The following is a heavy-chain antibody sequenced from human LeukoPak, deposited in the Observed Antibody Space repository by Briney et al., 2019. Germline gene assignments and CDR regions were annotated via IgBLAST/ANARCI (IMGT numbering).Heavy chain of an antibody. D-gene: IGHD6-13*01. V-gene: IGHV3-21*01. CDR1: GFIFSIYS. CDR3: ARDKVGDSSWYPFDY. CDR2: IRSSNDYI. Sequence: GGSLRLSGAASGFIFSIYSMNWVRQAPGKGLEWVSSIRSSNDYIYYADSVKGRFTISRDNAKNSLYLHMNSLRAEDTAVYYCARDKVGDSSWYPFDYWGQGTLVTVSS. J-gene: IGHJ4*02.